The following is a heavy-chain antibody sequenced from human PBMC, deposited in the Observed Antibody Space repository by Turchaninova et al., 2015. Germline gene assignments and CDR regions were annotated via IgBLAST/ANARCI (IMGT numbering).Heavy chain of an antibody. Sequence: QITLKESGPTLVEPTQTLTLTFTLSGFSRTPSGVGLAWTRPPPGKALEWLVFIYWDDDKRYSPSLKSRLTITKDTSKNQVVLTMTNMDPADTGTYYCAHRREYNSAWNEGYFDFWGQGTLVTVSA. CDR1: GFSRTPSGVG. D-gene: IGHD1-1*01. CDR2: IYWDDDK. CDR3: AHRREYNSAWNEGYFDF. V-gene: IGHV2-5*02. J-gene: IGHJ4*02.